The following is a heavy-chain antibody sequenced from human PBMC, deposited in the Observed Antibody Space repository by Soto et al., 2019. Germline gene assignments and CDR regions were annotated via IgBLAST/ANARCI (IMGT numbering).Heavy chain of an antibody. V-gene: IGHV1-2*04. Sequence: ASVKVSCKASGYTFTGYYMHWVRQAPGQGLEWMGWINPSSGSTNYAQKFQGWVTMTRDTSMSTVYMELSSLRSEDTAVYYCARVSYYDNSGYYYFDYWGQGTLVTVSS. J-gene: IGHJ4*02. CDR2: INPSSGST. CDR3: ARVSYYDNSGYYYFDY. D-gene: IGHD3-22*01. CDR1: GYTFTGYY.